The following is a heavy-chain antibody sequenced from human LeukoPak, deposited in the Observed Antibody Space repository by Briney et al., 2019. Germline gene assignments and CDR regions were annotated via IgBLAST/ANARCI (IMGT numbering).Heavy chain of an antibody. CDR1: GFTFSSDW. CDR2: INHAGSST. Sequence: GGSLRLSCAASGFTFSSDWMHWVRQAPGQGLVWVSRINHAGSSTNYADSVKGRFTISRDNAMNTLYLHLNSLRAEDTAVYYCARGVRGSYGTDLWGQGTLVTVSS. V-gene: IGHV3-74*01. CDR3: ARGVRGSYGTDL. D-gene: IGHD1-26*01. J-gene: IGHJ5*02.